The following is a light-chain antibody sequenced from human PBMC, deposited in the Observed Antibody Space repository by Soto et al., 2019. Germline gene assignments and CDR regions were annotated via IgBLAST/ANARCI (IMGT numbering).Light chain of an antibody. J-gene: IGLJ2*01. V-gene: IGLV1-47*01. CDR3: TAWYDSLSGPV. CDR2: MSS. CDR1: SSNIGINN. Sequence: QSVLTQPPSASGTPGQRVTISCSGSSSNIGINNVYWYKQLPGTAPTLLIYMSSPRPAGVPDRFSGSKSGTSASLAISGLRYEDEADYYCTAWYDSLSGPVFGGGTKLTVL.